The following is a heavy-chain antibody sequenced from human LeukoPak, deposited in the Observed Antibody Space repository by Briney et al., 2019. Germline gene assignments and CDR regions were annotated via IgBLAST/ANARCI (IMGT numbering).Heavy chain of an antibody. CDR3: ATQTRITIFGVVPFDYYYMDV. Sequence: ASVKVSCKVSGYTLTELSMHWVRQAPGKGLEWMGGFDPEDGETIYAQKFRGRVTMTEDTSTDTAYMELSSLRSEDTAVYYCATQTRITIFGVVPFDYYYMDVWGKGTTVTVSS. CDR1: GYTLTELS. CDR2: FDPEDGET. J-gene: IGHJ6*03. D-gene: IGHD3-3*01. V-gene: IGHV1-24*01.